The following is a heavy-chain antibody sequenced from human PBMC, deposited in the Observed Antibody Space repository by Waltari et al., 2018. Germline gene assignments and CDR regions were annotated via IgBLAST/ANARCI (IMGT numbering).Heavy chain of an antibody. V-gene: IGHV1-69*10. D-gene: IGHD2-2*01. Sequence: QVQLVQSGAEVKKPGSSVKVSCQASEGTFSTYTISWVRQAPGQGLEWMGGIIPILDIANYAQKFQGRVTITANKSTTTAYMELSSLRFEDTAVYYCARGTAAFDIWGQGTMVTVSS. J-gene: IGHJ3*02. CDR1: EGTFSTYT. CDR3: ARGTAAFDI. CDR2: IIPILDIA.